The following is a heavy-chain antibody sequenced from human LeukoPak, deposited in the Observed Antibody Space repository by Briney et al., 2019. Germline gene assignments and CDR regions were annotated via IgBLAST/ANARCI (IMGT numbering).Heavy chain of an antibody. Sequence: GGTLRLSCAASGFTFSDFAMNWVRQAPGKGLEWVSSISGSAGSTYSAEFVKGRFTISRDNAKNSLYLQMNSLRAEDTAVYYCARGFYDYVWGELDYWGQGTLVTVSS. CDR3: ARGFYDYVWGELDY. J-gene: IGHJ4*02. D-gene: IGHD3-16*01. CDR1: GFTFSDFA. V-gene: IGHV3-23*01. CDR2: ISGSAGST.